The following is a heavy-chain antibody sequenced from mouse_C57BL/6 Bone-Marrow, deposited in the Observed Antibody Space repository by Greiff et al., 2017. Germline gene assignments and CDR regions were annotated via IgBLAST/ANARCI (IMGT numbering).Heavy chain of an antibody. V-gene: IGHV1-69*01. CDR3: AREVYYGYFFDY. Sequence: VQLQQPGAELVMPGASVKLSCKASGYTFTSYWMHWVKQRPGQGLEWIGEIDPSDSYTNYNQKFKGKSTLTVDKSSSTAYMQLSSLTSEDSAVYDSAREVYYGYFFDYWGQGTTLTVSS. CDR2: IDPSDSYT. D-gene: IGHD2-2*01. CDR1: GYTFTSYW. J-gene: IGHJ2*01.